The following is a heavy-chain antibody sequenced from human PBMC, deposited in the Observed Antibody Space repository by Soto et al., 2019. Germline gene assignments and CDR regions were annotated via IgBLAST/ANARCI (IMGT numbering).Heavy chain of an antibody. D-gene: IGHD3-10*01. V-gene: IGHV4-4*09. Sequence: QVQLQESGPGLVKPSETLSLTCTVSGGSISSYYWSWIRQPPGKGLEWIASGSTNYNPSLKSRVTIAVHTSKHQFSLKLSSVTAADTAVYYCASRSVLGYFFDYWGQGTLVTVSS. CDR3: ASRSVLGYFFDY. CDR1: GGSISSYY. CDR2: SGST. J-gene: IGHJ4*02.